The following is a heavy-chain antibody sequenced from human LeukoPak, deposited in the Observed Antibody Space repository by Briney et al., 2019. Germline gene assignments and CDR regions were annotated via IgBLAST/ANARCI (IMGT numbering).Heavy chain of an antibody. CDR1: GYTFTDYY. Sequence: ASVKVSCKTSGYTFTDYYIHWVRQAPGQGLEWMGWINPNGGGTNYAQRFQGRVTMTRDMSISTAYMELSGLRLEDTAMYYCARGGKSELGACDYWGQGTLVTASS. V-gene: IGHV1-2*02. J-gene: IGHJ4*02. D-gene: IGHD7-27*01. CDR3: ARGGKSELGACDY. CDR2: INPNGGGT.